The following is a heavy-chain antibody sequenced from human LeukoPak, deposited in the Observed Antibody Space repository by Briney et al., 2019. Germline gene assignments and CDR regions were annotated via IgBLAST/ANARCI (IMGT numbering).Heavy chain of an antibody. CDR3: ARGRTYATRFDY. CDR1: GGSISSYY. J-gene: IGHJ4*02. D-gene: IGHD2-2*01. CDR2: IYYSGST. V-gene: IGHV4-59*01. Sequence: NPSETLSLTCTVSGGSISSYYWSWIRQPPGKGLEWIGYIYYSGSTNYNPSLKSRVTISVDTSKNQFSLKLSSVTAADTAVYYCARGRTYATRFDYWGRGTLVTVSS.